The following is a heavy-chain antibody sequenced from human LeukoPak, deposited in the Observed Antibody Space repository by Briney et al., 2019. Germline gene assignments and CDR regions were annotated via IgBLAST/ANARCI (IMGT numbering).Heavy chain of an antibody. CDR1: GYTFTGYY. J-gene: IGHJ4*02. Sequence: ASVKVSCKASGYTFTGYYIHWVRQAPGQGLEWMGLINPNSGDTKYAQKFQGRITVTRDTSIRTSYMELSSLRSDDTAVYYCSMYASGTSFADYWGQGTLVTVSS. D-gene: IGHD2-8*01. CDR3: SMYASGTSFADY. CDR2: INPNSGDT. V-gene: IGHV1-2*02.